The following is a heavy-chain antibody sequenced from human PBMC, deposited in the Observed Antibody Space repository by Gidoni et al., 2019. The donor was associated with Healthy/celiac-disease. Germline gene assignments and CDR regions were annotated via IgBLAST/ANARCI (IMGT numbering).Heavy chain of an antibody. Sequence: EVQLVQSGAEVKKPGESLRISCTGSGYSFTSYWISWVRRMPGKGLEWLGRVDPSDSYTNYSPSIQGHVTISADKSISTAYLQWSSLKASDTAMYYCARHGLAAAGNNWFDPWGQGTLVTVSS. D-gene: IGHD6-13*01. V-gene: IGHV5-10-1*01. CDR1: GYSFTSYW. CDR2: VDPSDSYT. J-gene: IGHJ5*02. CDR3: ARHGLAAAGNNWFDP.